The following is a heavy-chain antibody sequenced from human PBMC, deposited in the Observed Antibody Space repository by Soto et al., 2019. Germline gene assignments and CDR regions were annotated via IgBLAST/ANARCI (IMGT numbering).Heavy chain of an antibody. CDR1: DESLSDYY. V-gene: IGHV4-34*01. CDR2: IHPSGST. J-gene: IGHJ5*02. D-gene: IGHD1-1*01. Sequence: QVQLHQWGAGLLKPSETLSLTCAVFDESLSDYYYPWTRQPPGKGLEWIGEIHPSGSTHYNPSLTPRVTLSQDTSKKQFSLTLLSVTAADTAVYYCSRGIDAYKGGRTWGQGTLVTGSS. CDR3: SRGIDAYKGGRT.